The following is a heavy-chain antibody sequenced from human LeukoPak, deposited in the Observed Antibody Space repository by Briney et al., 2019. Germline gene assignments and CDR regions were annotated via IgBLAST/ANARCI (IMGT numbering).Heavy chain of an antibody. CDR1: GFTFSSYA. J-gene: IGHJ4*02. CDR2: ISYDGSNK. CDR3: ARVDRNPPDSYDFWSGYLSN. Sequence: GGSLRLSCAASGFTFSSYAMHWVRQAPGKGLEWVAVISYDGSNKYCADSVKGRFTISRDNSKNTLYLQMNSLRAEDTAVYYCARVDRNPPDSYDFWSGYLSNWGQGTLVTVSS. V-gene: IGHV3-30-3*01. D-gene: IGHD3-3*01.